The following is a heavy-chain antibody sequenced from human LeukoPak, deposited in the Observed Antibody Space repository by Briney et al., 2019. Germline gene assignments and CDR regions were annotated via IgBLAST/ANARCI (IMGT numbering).Heavy chain of an antibody. V-gene: IGHV4-34*01. D-gene: IGHD4-17*01. Sequence: QASETLSLTCAVDGGSFSGYYWSWIRQPPGKGLEWIGEINHSGSTNYNPSLKSRVTISVDTSKNQFSLKLSSVTAADTAVYYCATVTTYGLANDYWGQGTLVTVSS. CDR1: GGSFSGYY. CDR2: INHSGST. CDR3: ATVTTYGLANDY. J-gene: IGHJ4*02.